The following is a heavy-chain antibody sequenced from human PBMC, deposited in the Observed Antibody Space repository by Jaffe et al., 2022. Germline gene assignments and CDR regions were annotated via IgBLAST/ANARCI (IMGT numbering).Heavy chain of an antibody. D-gene: IGHD2-15*01. J-gene: IGHJ5*02. Sequence: QLQLQESGPGLVKPSETLSLTCTVSGGSISSSSYYWGWIRQPPGKGLEWIGSIYYSGSTYYNPSLKSRVTISVDTSKNQFSLKLSSVTAADTAVYYCARGKAGYCSGGSCYSAWGQGTLVTVSS. CDR1: GGSISSSSYY. CDR2: IYYSGST. CDR3: ARGKAGYCSGGSCYSA. V-gene: IGHV4-39*01.